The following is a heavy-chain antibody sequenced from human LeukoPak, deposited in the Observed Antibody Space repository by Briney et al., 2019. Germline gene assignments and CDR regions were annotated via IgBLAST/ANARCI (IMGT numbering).Heavy chain of an antibody. D-gene: IGHD3-22*01. CDR3: ARDHYYDSSGSQDAFDI. Sequence: ASVKVSCKASGYTFTSYYMHWVRQAPGQGLEWMGIIPSGGSTSYAQKFQGRVTMTRDTSTSTVHMELSSLRSEDTAVYYCARDHYYDSSGSQDAFDIWGQGTMVTVSS. V-gene: IGHV1-46*01. J-gene: IGHJ3*02. CDR1: GYTFTSYY. CDR2: IPSGGST.